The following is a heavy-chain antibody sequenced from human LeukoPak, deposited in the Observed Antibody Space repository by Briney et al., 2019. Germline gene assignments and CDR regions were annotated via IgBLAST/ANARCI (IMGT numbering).Heavy chain of an antibody. J-gene: IGHJ4*02. D-gene: IGHD3-10*01. V-gene: IGHV1-2*06. Sequence: ASVKVSCKASGYTFTGYYMRWVRQAPGQGLEWMGRINPNSGGTNYAQKFQGRVTMTRDTSISTAYMELSRLRSDDTAVYYCARDRGTSKPVYYFDYWGQGTLVTVSS. CDR3: ARDRGTSKPVYYFDY. CDR1: GYTFTGYY. CDR2: INPNSGGT.